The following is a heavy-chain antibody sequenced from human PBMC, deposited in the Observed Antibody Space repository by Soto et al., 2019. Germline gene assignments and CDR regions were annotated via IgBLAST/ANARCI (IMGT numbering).Heavy chain of an antibody. V-gene: IGHV4-38-2*01. Sequence: SETLSLTCAVSGYSMTSGYYWGWVRQPPGKGLEWLGSIYHGGSVYYNPSLKSRVAISLDTSKNHFSLDLTSVTAAGTAVYYCARTFDYYGMDVWGQGTTVTVSS. CDR3: ARTFDYYGMDV. D-gene: IGHD3-3*01. CDR2: IYHGGSV. CDR1: GYSMTSGYY. J-gene: IGHJ6*02.